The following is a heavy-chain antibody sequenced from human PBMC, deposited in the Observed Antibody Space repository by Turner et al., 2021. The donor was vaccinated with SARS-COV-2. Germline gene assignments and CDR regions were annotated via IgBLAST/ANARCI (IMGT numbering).Heavy chain of an antibody. CDR1: GYTFTGYY. CDR2: INPNSGGT. Sequence: QVQLLQSGAEVKKPGASVKVSCKASGYTFTGYYLHCVRQAPGQGLEWMGWINPNSGGTNYVQKFQGRVTMTRDTSISTAYMEVSRLRSDDTAVYYCYRGPDAFDIWGQGTMVTVSS. V-gene: IGHV1-2*02. D-gene: IGHD4-4*01. J-gene: IGHJ3*02. CDR3: YRGPDAFDI.